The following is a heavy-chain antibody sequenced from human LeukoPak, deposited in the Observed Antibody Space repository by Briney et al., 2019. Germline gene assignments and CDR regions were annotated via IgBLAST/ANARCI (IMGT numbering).Heavy chain of an antibody. D-gene: IGHD3-22*01. CDR3: ARPPHYYDSSGYYLY. Sequence: ASVKVSCKASGYTFTSYYMHWVRQAPGQGLEWMGIINPSGGSTSYAQKFQGRDTMTRDTSTSTVYMELSSLRSEDTAVYYCARPPHYYDSSGYYLYWGQGTLVTVSS. J-gene: IGHJ4*02. CDR1: GYTFTSYY. CDR2: INPSGGST. V-gene: IGHV1-46*01.